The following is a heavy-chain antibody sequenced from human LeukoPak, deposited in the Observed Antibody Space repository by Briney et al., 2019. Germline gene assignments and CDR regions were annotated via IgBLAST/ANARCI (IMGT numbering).Heavy chain of an antibody. Sequence: ASVNVSCKVSGYTLTELSMHWVRQAPGKGLEWMGGFDPEDGETIYAQKFQGRVTMTEDTSTDTAYMELSSLRSEDTAVYYCATDGSGIAARQSRDDAFDIWGQGTMVTVSS. CDR3: ATDGSGIAARQSRDDAFDI. CDR1: GYTLTELS. CDR2: FDPEDGET. J-gene: IGHJ3*02. V-gene: IGHV1-24*01. D-gene: IGHD6-6*01.